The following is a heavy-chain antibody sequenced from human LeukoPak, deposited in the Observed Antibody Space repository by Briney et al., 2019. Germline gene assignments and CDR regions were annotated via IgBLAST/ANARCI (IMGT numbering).Heavy chain of an antibody. D-gene: IGHD2-15*01. CDR1: GYTFTTYG. Sequence: ASVKVSCKASGYTFTTYGISWVRQAPGQGLEWMGWINLRSGGTNYAQRFQGRVTMTRDTSISTAYMELSSLRSDDTAIYYCVTSTGYFSTWGAFDIWGQGTMVTVSS. V-gene: IGHV1-2*02. CDR2: INLRSGGT. CDR3: VTSTGYFSTWGAFDI. J-gene: IGHJ3*02.